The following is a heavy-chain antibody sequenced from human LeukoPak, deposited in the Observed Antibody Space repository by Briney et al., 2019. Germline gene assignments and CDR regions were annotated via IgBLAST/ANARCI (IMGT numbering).Heavy chain of an antibody. V-gene: IGHV3-23*01. CDR1: AFTFSNNA. Sequence: PSATLTLSCAASAFTFSNNALSWHRPAPGIGLEWVSAIGGRAGDKSYQDSVSGPFTVSRDDPKNTLYLQMNTLRVEDTAVYYCAKLGDSAILTGYYDSDYWGHGTLVTVSS. J-gene: IGHJ4*01. CDR2: IGGRAGDK. D-gene: IGHD3-9*01. CDR3: AKLGDSAILTGYYDSDY.